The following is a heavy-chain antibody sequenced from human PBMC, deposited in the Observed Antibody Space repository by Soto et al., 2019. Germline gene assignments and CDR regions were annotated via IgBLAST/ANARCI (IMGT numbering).Heavy chain of an antibody. CDR3: ARDGVQFLYKNYVDP. CDR1: GGTFSTYA. J-gene: IGHJ5*02. D-gene: IGHD3-3*01. V-gene: IGHV1-69*06. CDR2: ILPIFNKT. Sequence: QVQLVQSGADVKKPGSSVRVSCKASGGTFSTYAINWVRQAPGHGLEWMGVILPIFNKTHYAQNFQGRVTIIADKATSTSYMELSSLRSEDTAVYYCARDGVQFLYKNYVDPWGQGTLVTVSS.